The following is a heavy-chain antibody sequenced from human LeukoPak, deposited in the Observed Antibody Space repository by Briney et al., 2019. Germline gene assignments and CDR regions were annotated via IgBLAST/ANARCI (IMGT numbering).Heavy chain of an antibody. J-gene: IGHJ4*02. V-gene: IGHV1-8*03. CDR1: GYTFTSYD. CDR3: ARGAERTITMIVVDPYGDFDY. CDR2: MNPNSGNT. Sequence: GASVKVSCKASGYTFTSYDINWVRQATGQGLEWMGWMNPNSGNTGYAQKFQGRVTITRNTSISTAYMELSSLRSEDTAVYYCARGAERTITMIVVDPYGDFDYWGQGTLVTVSS. D-gene: IGHD3-22*01.